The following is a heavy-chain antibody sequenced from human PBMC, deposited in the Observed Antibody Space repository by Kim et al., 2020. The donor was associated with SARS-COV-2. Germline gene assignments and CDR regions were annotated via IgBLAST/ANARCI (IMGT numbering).Heavy chain of an antibody. CDR3: ARVPIYSGYGGWFDP. D-gene: IGHD5-12*01. J-gene: IGHJ5*02. V-gene: IGHV1-69*13. CDR1: GGTFSSYA. Sequence: SVKVSCKASGGTFSSYAISWVRQAPGQGLEWMGGIIPIFGTANYAQKFQGRVTITADESTSTAYMELSSLRSEDTAVDYCARVPIYSGYGGWFDPWGQGTLVTVSS. CDR2: IIPIFGTA.